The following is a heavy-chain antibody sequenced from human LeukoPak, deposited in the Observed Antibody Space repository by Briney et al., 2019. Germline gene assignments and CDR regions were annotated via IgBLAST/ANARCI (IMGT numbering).Heavy chain of an antibody. CDR1: GGSLSGYY. CDR2: INHSGST. V-gene: IGHV4-34*01. J-gene: IGHJ1*01. Sequence: SETLSLTCAAYGGSLSGYYWSWIRQPPGKGLEWIGEINHSGSTNYNPSLKSRVTISVDTSKNQFSLKLSSVTAADTAVYYCARDSSGYSYFQHWARAPWSPSP. D-gene: IGHD3-22*01. CDR3: ARDSSGYSYFQH.